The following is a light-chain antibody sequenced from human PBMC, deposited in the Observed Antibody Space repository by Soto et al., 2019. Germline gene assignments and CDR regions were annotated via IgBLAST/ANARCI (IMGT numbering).Light chain of an antibody. J-gene: IGLJ1*01. CDR3: SSYTSSITLV. V-gene: IGLV2-14*03. Sequence: QSVLAQPASVSGTPGQSITIACTGTSSDVGDYNFVSWHQQHPGKAPKLMTYDVTIRPSGVSSRFSGSKSGNTASLTISGLQAEDEADYYCSSYTSSITLVFGTGTKVNVL. CDR2: DVT. CDR1: SSDVGDYNF.